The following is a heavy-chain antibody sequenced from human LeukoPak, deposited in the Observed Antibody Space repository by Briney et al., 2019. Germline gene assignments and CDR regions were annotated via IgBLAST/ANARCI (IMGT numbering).Heavy chain of an antibody. J-gene: IGHJ5*02. Sequence: GESLKISCKASGYSFTSYWIGWVRQMPGKGLEWMGIIYPDDSDTRYSPSFQGQVTISADKSISTAYMQWSSRKASDTAMYYCARQVSSSGWFDHWGQGTLVTVSS. V-gene: IGHV5-51*01. D-gene: IGHD6-6*01. CDR2: IYPDDSDT. CDR1: GYSFTSYW. CDR3: ARQVSSSGWFDH.